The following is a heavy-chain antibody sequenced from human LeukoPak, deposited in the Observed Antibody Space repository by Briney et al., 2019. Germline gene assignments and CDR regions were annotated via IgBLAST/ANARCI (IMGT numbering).Heavy chain of an antibody. D-gene: IGHD6-19*01. J-gene: IGHJ4*02. Sequence: ASVKVSCKASGGTFSSYAISWVRQAPGQGLEWMGGIIPIFGTANYAQKFLGRVTITADESTSTAYMELSSLRSEDTAVYYCASPVAGTRYFDYWGQGTLVTVSS. V-gene: IGHV1-69*13. CDR1: GGTFSSYA. CDR2: IIPIFGTA. CDR3: ASPVAGTRYFDY.